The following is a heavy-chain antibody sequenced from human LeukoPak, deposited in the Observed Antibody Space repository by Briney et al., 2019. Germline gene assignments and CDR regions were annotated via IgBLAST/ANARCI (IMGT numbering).Heavy chain of an antibody. D-gene: IGHD3-16*01. V-gene: IGHV3-30-3*01. CDR3: ARDRGDDSPYGMDV. CDR1: GFTFSSYA. CDR2: ISYDGSNK. J-gene: IGHJ6*02. Sequence: GGSLRLSCAASGFTFSSYAMSWVRQAPGKGLEWVAVISYDGSNKYYADSVKGRFTISRDNSKNTLYLQMNSLRAEDTAVYYCARDRGDDSPYGMDVWGQGITVTISS.